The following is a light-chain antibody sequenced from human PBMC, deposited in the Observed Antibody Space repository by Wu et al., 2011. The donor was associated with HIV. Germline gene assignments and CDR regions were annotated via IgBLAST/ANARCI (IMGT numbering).Light chain of an antibody. CDR1: RSVSAA. CDR2: DAS. Sequence: PGETAALSCRASRSVSAALAWYQQKPGQPPRLLIYDASNRATGIPARFSGSGFATDYTLTISRLDPEDFAVYYCQHYGNSPYTFGQGTKLEIK. V-gene: IGKV3-20*01. CDR3: QHYGNSPYT. J-gene: IGKJ2*01.